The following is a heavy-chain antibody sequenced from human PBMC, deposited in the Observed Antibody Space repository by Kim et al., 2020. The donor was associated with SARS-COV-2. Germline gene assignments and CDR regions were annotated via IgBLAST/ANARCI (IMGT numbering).Heavy chain of an antibody. Sequence: NYAQKCQGRVTRTRDTSISTAYMELSRLRSDDAAVYYCARKGRSMVCLDYWGQGTLVTVSS. V-gene: IGHV1-2*02. J-gene: IGHJ4*02. CDR3: ARKGRSMVCLDY. D-gene: IGHD3-10*01.